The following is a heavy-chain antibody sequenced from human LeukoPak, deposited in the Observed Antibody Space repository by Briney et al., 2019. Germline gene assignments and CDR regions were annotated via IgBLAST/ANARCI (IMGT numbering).Heavy chain of an antibody. Sequence: PGGSLRLSCAASGFTFSSYAMSWVRQAPGKGLEWVSSISGSGGNTISADSVKGRFTISRDNSKNTLSLQMNSLRAEDTAVYCCAKHHYDFWSGYFGEYWGQGTLVTVSS. V-gene: IGHV3-23*01. CDR2: ISGSGGNT. CDR1: GFTFSSYA. J-gene: IGHJ4*02. CDR3: AKHHYDFWSGYFGEY. D-gene: IGHD3-3*01.